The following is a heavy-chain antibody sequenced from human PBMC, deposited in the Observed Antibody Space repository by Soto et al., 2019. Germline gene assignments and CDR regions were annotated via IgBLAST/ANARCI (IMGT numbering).Heavy chain of an antibody. Sequence: TLSLTCSVSGAVVTSGENYWSWVRQPPGKGLEWLGYIYDSGVTSYTPALKSRVTLSLDRPNNQVSLKLRSVTAADTAVYFCVRDLAHGYNGNVWGPGTLHTVS. D-gene: IGHD5-18*01. J-gene: IGHJ3*01. CDR1: GAVVTSGENY. V-gene: IGHV4-30-4*08. CDR2: IYDSGVT. CDR3: VRDLAHGYNGNV.